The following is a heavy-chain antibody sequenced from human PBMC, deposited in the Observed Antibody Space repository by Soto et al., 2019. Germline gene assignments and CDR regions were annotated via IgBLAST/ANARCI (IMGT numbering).Heavy chain of an antibody. V-gene: IGHV2-5*02. J-gene: IGHJ4*02. D-gene: IGHD2-15*01. CDR1: GFSLTTSGVG. CDR3: AHRRSNYWIDY. CDR2: IYGDDDK. Sequence: QITLKESGPTLVKPTQTLTLTCTFSGFSLTTSGVGVGWIRQPPGKALEWLALIYGDDDKRYSPSLKSRLTITKDTSTNQVVLTMTNMDPVDTATYYCAHRRSNYWIDYWGQGTLVTVSS.